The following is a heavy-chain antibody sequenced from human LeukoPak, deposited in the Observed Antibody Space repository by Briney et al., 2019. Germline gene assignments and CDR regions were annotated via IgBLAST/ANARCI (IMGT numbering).Heavy chain of an antibody. CDR3: VKGKRGSSGDFDY. J-gene: IGHJ4*02. Sequence: PGGSLRLSCAASGFTFSSYAMSWVRQTPGKGLEWVSAICGSGSTYYADSVKGRFTISRDNSKNTLYLQMNSLRAEDTALYYCVKGKRGSSGDFDYWGQGTLVTVSS. CDR1: GFTFSSYA. V-gene: IGHV3-23*01. D-gene: IGHD6-19*01. CDR2: ICGSGST.